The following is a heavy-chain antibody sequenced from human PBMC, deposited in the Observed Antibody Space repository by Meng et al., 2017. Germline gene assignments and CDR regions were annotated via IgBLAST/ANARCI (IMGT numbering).Heavy chain of an antibody. V-gene: IGHV4-31*03. CDR1: GGSISSGGYY. Sequence: LRLSCTVSGGSISSGGYYWSWIRQHPGKGLEWIGYIYYSGSTYYNPSLKSRVTISVDTSKNQFSLKLSSVTAADTAVYYCARGWLYAFDIWGQGTRVTVSS. CDR3: ARGWLYAFDI. J-gene: IGHJ3*02. D-gene: IGHD3-22*01. CDR2: IYYSGST.